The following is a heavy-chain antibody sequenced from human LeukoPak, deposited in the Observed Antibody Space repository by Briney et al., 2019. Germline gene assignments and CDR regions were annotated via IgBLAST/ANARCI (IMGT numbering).Heavy chain of an antibody. V-gene: IGHV3-30*04. CDR1: GFTFSSYA. Sequence: PGGSLRLSCAASGFTFSSYAMPWVRQAPGKGLEWVAVISYDGSNKNYADSVKGRFTISRDNSKNTLYLQMNSLRAEDMAVYYCARDVPAYYDILTGYSQGGYFDYWGQGTLVTVSS. D-gene: IGHD3-9*01. CDR3: ARDVPAYYDILTGYSQGGYFDY. CDR2: ISYDGSNK. J-gene: IGHJ4*02.